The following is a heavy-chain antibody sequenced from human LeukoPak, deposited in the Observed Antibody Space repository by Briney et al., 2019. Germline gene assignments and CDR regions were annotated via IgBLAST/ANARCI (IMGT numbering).Heavy chain of an antibody. V-gene: IGHV1-2*02. CDR2: INPNSGGT. J-gene: IGHJ4*02. Sequence: ASVKVSCKAPGYTFTAYYMHLVRQAPGQGLEWMGWINPNSGGTNYAQKFQGRVTMTRDTSISTAYMELSRLRSDDTAVYYCARDIEVVPAAPYYFDYWGQGTLVTVSS. D-gene: IGHD2-2*01. CDR1: GYTFTAYY. CDR3: ARDIEVVPAAPYYFDY.